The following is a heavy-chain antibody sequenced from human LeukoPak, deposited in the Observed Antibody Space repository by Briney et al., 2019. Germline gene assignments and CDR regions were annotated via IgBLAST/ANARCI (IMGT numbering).Heavy chain of an antibody. V-gene: IGHV4-31*03. J-gene: IGHJ5*02. CDR2: IYYSGST. Sequence: SETLSLTCTVSGGSISSGGYYWSWIRQHPGKGLEWIGYIYYSGSTYYNPSLKSRVTMSVDTSKNQFSLKLSSVTAADTAVYYCARDFLGETWFDPWGQGTLVTVSS. CDR1: GGSISSGGYY. CDR3: ARDFLGETWFDP.